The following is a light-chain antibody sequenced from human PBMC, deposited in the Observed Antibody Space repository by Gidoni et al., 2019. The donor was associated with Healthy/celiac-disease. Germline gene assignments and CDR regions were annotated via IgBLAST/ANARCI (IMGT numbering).Light chain of an antibody. CDR3: QAWDSSTVV. V-gene: IGLV3-1*01. J-gene: IGLJ2*01. CDR1: KLGDKY. Sequence: SYALTQPPSVSVSPGQTASLTCSGDKLGDKYACWYQQKPGQSPVLVIYQDSKRPSGIPERFSGSNSGNTATLTISGTQAMDEADYYCQAWDSSTVVFGGGTKLTVL. CDR2: QDS.